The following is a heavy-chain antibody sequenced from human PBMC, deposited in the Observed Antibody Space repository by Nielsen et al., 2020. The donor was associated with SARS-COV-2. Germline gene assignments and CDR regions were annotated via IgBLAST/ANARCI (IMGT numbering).Heavy chain of an antibody. V-gene: IGHV1-3*01. D-gene: IGHD1-26*01. CDR1: VYSFTTYA. CDR3: ARERSREYGIDV. J-gene: IGHJ6*02. CDR2: INADNGNT. Sequence: SVTVSCKASVYSFTTYAIHWARQAPGQRLEWMGWINADNGNTKYSHKFQGRVTFTRDTSASTAYMELSSLRFEDTAVYYCARERSREYGIDVWGQRTTVTVSS.